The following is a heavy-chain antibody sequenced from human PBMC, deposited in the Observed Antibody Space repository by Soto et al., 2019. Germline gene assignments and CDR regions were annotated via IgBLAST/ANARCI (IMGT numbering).Heavy chain of an antibody. CDR1: GFTFRSYA. D-gene: IGHD2-15*01. CDR3: ARGPIVSYYYYYYGMDV. CDR2: IYSGGST. V-gene: IGHV3-53*01. Sequence: GGSLRLSCAASGFTFRSYAMSWVRQAPGKGLEWVSVIYSGGSTYYADSVKGRFTISRDNSKNTLYLQMNSLRAEDTAVYYCARGPIVSYYYYYYGMDVWGQGTTVTVSS. J-gene: IGHJ6*02.